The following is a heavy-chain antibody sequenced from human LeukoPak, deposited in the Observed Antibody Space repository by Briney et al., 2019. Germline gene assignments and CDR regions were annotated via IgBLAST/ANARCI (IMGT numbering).Heavy chain of an antibody. CDR3: ARXFYEPFDR. Sequence: PSETLSLTCTVSGASVSSSHWNWVRQPPGKGLEWIGNVDYNGGTKYNPSLKSRVTMSLDTSKNQFSLKLKFVTAADTALYYCARXFYEPFDRWGQGTLVTVSS. V-gene: IGHV4-59*02. D-gene: IGHD2/OR15-2a*01. CDR2: VDYNGGT. J-gene: IGHJ4*02. CDR1: GASVSSSH.